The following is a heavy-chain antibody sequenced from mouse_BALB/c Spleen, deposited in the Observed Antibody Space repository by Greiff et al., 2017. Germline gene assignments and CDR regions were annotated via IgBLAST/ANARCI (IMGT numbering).Heavy chain of an antibody. CDR3: TRTTTVNFDY. D-gene: IGHD1-1*01. J-gene: IGHJ2*01. CDR1: GFTFSDYY. CDR2: ISDGGSYT. Sequence: EVHLVESGGGLVKPGGSLKLSCAASGFTFSDYYMYWVRQTPEKRLEWVATISDGGSYTYYPDSVKGRFTISRDNAKNTLYLQMSSLKSEDTAMYYCTRTTTVNFDYWGQGTTLTVSS. V-gene: IGHV5-4*02.